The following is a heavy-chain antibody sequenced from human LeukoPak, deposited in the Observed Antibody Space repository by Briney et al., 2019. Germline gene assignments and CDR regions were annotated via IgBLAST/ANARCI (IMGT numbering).Heavy chain of an antibody. CDR1: GYTFDDYG. D-gene: IGHD6-13*01. J-gene: IGHJ4*02. Sequence: GGSLRLSCADSGYTFDDYGMSCVRHAPGRGLEWVSGINWYGGRTGYVESVKGRFTISRDNAKNSLYLQMNSLRAEDTALYYCARDQGGTGSWYEGEGYWGQGTLVTVSS. V-gene: IGHV3-20*04. CDR3: ARDQGGTGSWYEGEGY. CDR2: INWYGGRT.